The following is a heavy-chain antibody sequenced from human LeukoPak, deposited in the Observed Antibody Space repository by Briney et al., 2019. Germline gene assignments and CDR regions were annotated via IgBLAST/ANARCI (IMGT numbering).Heavy chain of an antibody. J-gene: IGHJ5*02. CDR3: ARTTMISNWFDP. CDR1: GFTVSSNY. Sequence: GGSLRLSCAASGFTVSSNYMSWVRQAPGKGLVWVSRINSDGSSTSYADSVKGRFTISRDNAKNTLYLQMNSLRAEDTAVYYCARTTMISNWFDPWGQGTLVTVSS. D-gene: IGHD3-22*01. V-gene: IGHV3-74*01. CDR2: INSDGSST.